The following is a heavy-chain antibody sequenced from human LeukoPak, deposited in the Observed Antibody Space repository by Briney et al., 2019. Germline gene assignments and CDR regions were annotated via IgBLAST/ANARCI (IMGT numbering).Heavy chain of an antibody. Sequence: SETLSLTCTVSGGSITTSTYYWGWIRQPPGKGLEWIASIYYSGTSYYNPSLKSRVTISMDTSKKQFSLKMSSVTAADTAVYYCAKTRAAAGPYWYFDLWGRGTLVTVSS. D-gene: IGHD6-13*01. CDR2: IYYSGTS. J-gene: IGHJ2*01. V-gene: IGHV4-39*07. CDR3: AKTRAAAGPYWYFDL. CDR1: GGSITTSTYY.